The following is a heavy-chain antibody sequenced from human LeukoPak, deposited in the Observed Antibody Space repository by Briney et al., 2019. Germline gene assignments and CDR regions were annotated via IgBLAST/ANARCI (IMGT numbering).Heavy chain of an antibody. J-gene: IGHJ6*02. Sequence: GASVKVSCKASGYTFTNYAFHWVRQAPGQRLEWMGWINAGNGNTKYSQKFQGRVTITRDTSANTGYMELSSLRSEDTAVYYCAREMPAAAPFYYGMDVWGQGTTVTVSS. V-gene: IGHV1-3*01. CDR3: AREMPAAAPFYYGMDV. CDR2: INAGNGNT. CDR1: GYTFTNYA. D-gene: IGHD2-2*01.